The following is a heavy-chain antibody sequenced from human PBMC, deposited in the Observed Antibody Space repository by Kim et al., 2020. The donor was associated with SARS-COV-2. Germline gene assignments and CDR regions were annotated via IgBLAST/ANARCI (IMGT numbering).Heavy chain of an antibody. D-gene: IGHD1-26*01. V-gene: IGHV3-73*01. CDR3: ILTRDGNTQFDY. J-gene: IGHJ4*02. CDR2: IRNKPQNYAT. CDR1: GFTFSASA. Sequence: GGSLRLSCAASGFTFSASALHWVRQASGKGLEWVGRIRNKPQNYATAYSASVKGRFTISRDDSNNTAYLHMNSLKIEDTALYYCILTRDGNTQFDYWGQG.